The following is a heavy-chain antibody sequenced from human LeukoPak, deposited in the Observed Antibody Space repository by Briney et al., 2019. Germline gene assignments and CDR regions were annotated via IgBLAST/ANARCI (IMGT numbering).Heavy chain of an antibody. Sequence: ASVEVSCKASGYTFTNYGINWVRQAPGQGLEWMGWINPNSGGTNYAQKFQGRVTMTRDTSISTVYMELRRLRSDDTAAFYCARGYYDSSDFEYLQHWGQGTLVTVSS. CDR1: GYTFTNYG. CDR3: ARGYYDSSDFEYLQH. V-gene: IGHV1-2*02. CDR2: INPNSGGT. D-gene: IGHD3-22*01. J-gene: IGHJ1*01.